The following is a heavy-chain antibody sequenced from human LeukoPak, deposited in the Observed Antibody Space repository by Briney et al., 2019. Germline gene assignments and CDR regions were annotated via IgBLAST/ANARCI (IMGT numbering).Heavy chain of an antibody. CDR3: ARLYLPATRFDY. D-gene: IGHD5-24*01. CDR2: IYYSGST. Sequence: SETLSLICTVSRGSISNNYWSWIRQRPGKGLEWIGYIYYSGSTKYNPSLMSRLTISVDTSKNQFSLKLTSVTAADTAVYYCARLYLPATRFDYWGQGTLVTVSS. CDR1: RGSISNNY. J-gene: IGHJ4*02. V-gene: IGHV4-59*08.